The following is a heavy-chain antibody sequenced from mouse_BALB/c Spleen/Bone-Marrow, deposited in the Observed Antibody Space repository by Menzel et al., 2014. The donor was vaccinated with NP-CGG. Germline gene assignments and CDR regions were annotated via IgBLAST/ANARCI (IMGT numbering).Heavy chain of an antibody. V-gene: IGHV5-17*02. CDR3: TRGGNWDDFDY. J-gene: IGHJ2*01. D-gene: IGHD4-1*01. CDR2: ISSGSSTI. CDR1: GFTFSSFG. Sequence: DVKLVESGGGLVQPGGSRKLSCAASGFTFSSFGMHWVRQTPEKGLEWVAYISSGSSTIYYADTVKGRFTISRDNPKNTLFLQVTSRRSEDAAMYYCTRGGNWDDFDYWGQGTTLTVSS.